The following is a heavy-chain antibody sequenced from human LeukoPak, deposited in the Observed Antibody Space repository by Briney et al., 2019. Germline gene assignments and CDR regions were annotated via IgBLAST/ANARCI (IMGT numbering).Heavy chain of an antibody. CDR3: ARDTYCGGDCYSNYFDY. J-gene: IGHJ4*02. CDR2: ISSSSSYI. D-gene: IGHD2-21*02. V-gene: IGHV3-21*01. CDR1: GFTFSSYS. Sequence: GGSLRLSCAASGFTFSSYSMNWVRQAPGKGLEWVSSISSSSSYIYYADSVKGRFTISRDNPKTSLYLQMNSLRAEDTAVYYCARDTYCGGDCYSNYFDYWGQGTLVTVSS.